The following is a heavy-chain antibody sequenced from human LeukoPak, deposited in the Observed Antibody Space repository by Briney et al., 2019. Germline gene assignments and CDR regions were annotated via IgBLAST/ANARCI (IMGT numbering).Heavy chain of an antibody. CDR1: GFTFGTYI. V-gene: IGHV3-23*01. J-gene: IGHJ5*02. CDR2: ISDNGERT. Sequence: GGSLRLSCAASGFTFGTYIMSWVRQAPGKGLEWVSAISDNGERTYYADSVKGRFTISRDNSKSTLYLQMNSLRAEDTAVYYCARDQWFDPWGQGTLVTVSS. CDR3: ARDQWFDP.